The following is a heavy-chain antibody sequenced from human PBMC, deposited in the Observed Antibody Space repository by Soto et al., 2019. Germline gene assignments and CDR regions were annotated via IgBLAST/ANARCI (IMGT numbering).Heavy chain of an antibody. D-gene: IGHD1-26*01. V-gene: IGHV4-59*01. CDR2: IYYSGST. Sequence: LETLSLTCTVSGGSISSYYWSWIRQPPGKGLEWIGYIYYSGSTNYNPSLKSRVTISVDTSKNQFSLKLSSVTAADTAVYYCARNGIVGAHYYYYYGMDVWGQGTTVTVSS. CDR1: GGSISSYY. CDR3: ARNGIVGAHYYYYYGMDV. J-gene: IGHJ6*02.